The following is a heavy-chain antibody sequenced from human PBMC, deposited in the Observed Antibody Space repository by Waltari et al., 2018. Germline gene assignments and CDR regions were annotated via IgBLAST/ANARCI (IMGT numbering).Heavy chain of an antibody. CDR1: GGTFSSYA. V-gene: IGHV1-69*05. D-gene: IGHD3-22*01. Sequence: QVQLVQSGAEVKKPGSSVKVSCKASGGTFSSYAIRWLRQAPGPGLEWMGGIIPIFGTANYAQKFQGRVTITTDESTSTAYMELSSLRSEDTAVYYCARSSPYYYDSSGYYYFDYWGQGTLVTVSS. CDR2: IIPIFGTA. J-gene: IGHJ4*02. CDR3: ARSSPYYYDSSGYYYFDY.